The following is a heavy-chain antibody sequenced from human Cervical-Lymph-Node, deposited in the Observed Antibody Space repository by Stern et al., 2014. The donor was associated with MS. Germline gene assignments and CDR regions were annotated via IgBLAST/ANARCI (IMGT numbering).Heavy chain of an antibody. CDR3: TREMAARRLDP. D-gene: IGHD5-24*01. Sequence: EVQLEESGGTLVQPGGSLRLSCPASGSTVNSNYMTWVRQAPGKGLEWFSIFYSGISTYYAESVKDRFSFSIDNSKNTLFLHMNNLRVEDTAMYYCTREMAARRLDPWGQGTLVIVSA. CDR2: FYSGIST. CDR1: GSTVNSNY. V-gene: IGHV3-66*01. J-gene: IGHJ5*02.